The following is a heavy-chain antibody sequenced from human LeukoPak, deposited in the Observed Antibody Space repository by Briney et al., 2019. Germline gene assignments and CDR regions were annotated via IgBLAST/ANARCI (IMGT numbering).Heavy chain of an antibody. D-gene: IGHD3-10*01. CDR2: ISGSGGST. CDR1: GFTFSSYA. J-gene: IGHJ4*02. V-gene: IGHV3-23*01. Sequence: PGGSLRLSCAASGFTFSSYAMSWVRQAPGKGLEWVSAISGSGGSTYYADSVKGRFTISRDNSKNTLYLQMNSLRAEDTAVYYCAKDSRGYYGSGSYYNVPYPDYWGQGTLVTVSS. CDR3: AKDSRGYYGSGSYYNVPYPDY.